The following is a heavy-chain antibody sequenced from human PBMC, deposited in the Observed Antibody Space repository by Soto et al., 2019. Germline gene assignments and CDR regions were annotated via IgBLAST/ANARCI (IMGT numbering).Heavy chain of an antibody. CDR3: ASDSSMIVVFLLGNGMDV. J-gene: IGHJ6*02. Sequence: SVKVSCKASGGTFSSYAISWVRQAPGQGLEWMGGIIPIFGTANYAQKFQGRVTITADESTSTAYMELSSLRSEDTAVYYCASDSSMIVVFLLGNGMDVWGQGTTVTVSS. V-gene: IGHV1-69*13. D-gene: IGHD3-22*01. CDR2: IIPIFGTA. CDR1: GGTFSSYA.